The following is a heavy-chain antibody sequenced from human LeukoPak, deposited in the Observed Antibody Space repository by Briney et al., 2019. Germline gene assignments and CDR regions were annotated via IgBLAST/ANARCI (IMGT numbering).Heavy chain of an antibody. CDR1: GYTFTGYY. Sequence: ASVKVSCKASGYTFTGYYMHWVRQAPGQGLEWMGWINPNSGGTNYAQKFQGRVTMTRDTSISTAYMELSRLRSDDTAVYYCARAIKEPRRKWDVDYWGQGTLVTVSS. D-gene: IGHD1-26*01. V-gene: IGHV1-2*02. CDR2: INPNSGGT. CDR3: ARAIKEPRRKWDVDY. J-gene: IGHJ4*02.